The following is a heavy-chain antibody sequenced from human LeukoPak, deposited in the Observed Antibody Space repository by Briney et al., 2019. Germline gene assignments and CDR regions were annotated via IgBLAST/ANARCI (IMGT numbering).Heavy chain of an antibody. Sequence: SETLSLTCTVSGGSISSSSYYWGWIRQPPGKGLEWIGSIYYSGSTYYNPTLKSRVTISVDTSKNQFSLKLSSVTAADTAVYYCARLAVAARCFDYWGQGTLVTVSS. CDR3: ARLAVAARCFDY. D-gene: IGHD6-6*01. CDR1: GGSISSSSYY. CDR2: IYYSGST. V-gene: IGHV4-39*01. J-gene: IGHJ4*02.